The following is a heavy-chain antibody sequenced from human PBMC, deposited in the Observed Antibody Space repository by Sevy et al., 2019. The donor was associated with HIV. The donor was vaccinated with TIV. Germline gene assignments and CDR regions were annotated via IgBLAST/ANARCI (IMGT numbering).Heavy chain of an antibody. CDR2: IRYDGSNK. J-gene: IGHJ3*02. V-gene: IGHV3-30*02. Sequence: GGSLRLSCASSGFTFSNYGMHWVRQAPGKGLEWVAFIRYDGSNKYYSDSAKGRFTISRDNSKNTLYLQMNSLRPEDTAVYFCAKDRKVLLVVYAIPFDAIDIWGQGTLVTVSS. CDR1: GFTFSNYG. D-gene: IGHD2-8*02. CDR3: AKDRKVLLVVYAIPFDAIDI.